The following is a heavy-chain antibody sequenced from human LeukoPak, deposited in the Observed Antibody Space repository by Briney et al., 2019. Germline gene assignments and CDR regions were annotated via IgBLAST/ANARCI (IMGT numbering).Heavy chain of an antibody. CDR2: MYSGGIT. V-gene: IGHV3-66*02. Sequence: GGSLRLSCEASGFTVSSNYMTWVRQAPGKGLEWLSVMYSGGITYHADSVKGRLTISRDNSKNTLYLQMNSLRPDDTAVYYCAREEMTTVSASYYFFALDVWGQGATVTVSS. CDR3: AREEMTTVSASYYFFALDV. J-gene: IGHJ6*02. CDR1: GFTVSSNY. D-gene: IGHD4-11*01.